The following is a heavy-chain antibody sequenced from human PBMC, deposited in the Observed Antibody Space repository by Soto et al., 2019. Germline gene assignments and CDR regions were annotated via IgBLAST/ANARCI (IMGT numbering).Heavy chain of an antibody. CDR3: ARDLGGLGDPFDN. J-gene: IGHJ4*02. Sequence: QVHLVQSGAEVKKPGASVKVSCKASGYRFTGYYIHWVRQAPGQGFEWMGWINPSTGGTSYAQKFQGRVTVTRDTSISTAYMELTRLTSDDTAVYYCARDLGGLGDPFDNWGQGTRVTVFS. V-gene: IGHV1-2*02. CDR2: INPSTGGT. CDR1: GYRFTGYY. D-gene: IGHD3-16*01.